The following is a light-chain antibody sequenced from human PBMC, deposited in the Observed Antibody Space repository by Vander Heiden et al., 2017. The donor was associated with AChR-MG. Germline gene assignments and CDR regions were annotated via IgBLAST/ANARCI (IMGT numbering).Light chain of an antibody. Sequence: QSALTQPPSVSGSPGQSVTISCTGTSSDVGSYNRVSWYQQPPGTAPKLRIYEVSKRPSGVPDRFSGSKSGNTASLTISGLQAEDEADDYCSLYTSSSTVVFGGGTKLTVL. CDR1: SSDVGSYNR. J-gene: IGLJ2*01. V-gene: IGLV2-18*01. CDR2: EVS. CDR3: SLYTSSSTVV.